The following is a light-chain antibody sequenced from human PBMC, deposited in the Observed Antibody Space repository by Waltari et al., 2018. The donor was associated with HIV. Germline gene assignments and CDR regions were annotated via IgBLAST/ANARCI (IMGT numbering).Light chain of an antibody. V-gene: IGKV1-5*03. CDR2: RAS. J-gene: IGKJ2*01. CDR1: QNIDNW. Sequence: DVQMTQSPSNLSASVGDTVVITCRASQNIDNWLAWYLQKPGRAPKLLLSRASILESGVSSRFSGSGSGTEFTLTIRSLQPDDIGTYYCQQYSTHYGFGQGTRVE. CDR3: QQYSTHYG.